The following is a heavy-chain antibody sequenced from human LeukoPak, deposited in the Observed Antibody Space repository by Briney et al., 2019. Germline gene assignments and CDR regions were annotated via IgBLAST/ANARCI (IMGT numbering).Heavy chain of an antibody. J-gene: IGHJ1*01. CDR3: ATGSPRDGIVVVIFQH. CDR2: INAGNGNT. V-gene: IGHV1-3*01. Sequence: GASVKVSCKASGYSFTRYAMHWVRQAPGQRLEWMGWINAGNGNTKYSQKFQGRVTITRDASATTAYMELSSLRSEDTAVYYCATGSPRDGIVVVIFQHWGQGTLVTVSS. CDR1: GYSFTRYA. D-gene: IGHD3-22*01.